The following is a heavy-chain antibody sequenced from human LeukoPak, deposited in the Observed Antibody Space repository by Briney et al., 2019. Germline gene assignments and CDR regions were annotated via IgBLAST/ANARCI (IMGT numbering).Heavy chain of an antibody. CDR2: ISGSGGNT. CDR3: AKTMYFYDSSGYYYFQH. V-gene: IGHV3-23*01. CDR1: GFTFSNYA. J-gene: IGHJ1*01. Sequence: GGSLRLSCAASGFTFSNYAMTWVRQAPGKGLEWVSGISGSGGNTYYADAVKGRFTISRVNSKNTLYLQLNSLRAEDTAVYYCAKTMYFYDSSGYYYFQHWGQGTLVTVSS. D-gene: IGHD3-22*01.